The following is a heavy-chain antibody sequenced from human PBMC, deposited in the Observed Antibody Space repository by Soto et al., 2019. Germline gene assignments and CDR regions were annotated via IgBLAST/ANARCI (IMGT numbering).Heavy chain of an antibody. Sequence: SVKVSCKASGGTFSSYAISWVRQAPGQGPEWMGGIIPIFGTANYAQKFQGRVTITADKSTSTAYMELSSLRSEDTAVYYCARAALPVRITMIVPGNWFDPWGQGTLVTVSS. J-gene: IGHJ5*02. CDR3: ARAALPVRITMIVPGNWFDP. V-gene: IGHV1-69*06. CDR2: IIPIFGTA. D-gene: IGHD3-22*01. CDR1: GGTFSSYA.